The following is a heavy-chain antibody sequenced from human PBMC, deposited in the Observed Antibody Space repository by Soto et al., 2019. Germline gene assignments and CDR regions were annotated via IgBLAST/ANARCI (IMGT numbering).Heavy chain of an antibody. J-gene: IGHJ4*02. V-gene: IGHV4-39*01. CDR1: SDSITSSSYY. Sequence: QLQLQESGPGLVKPSETLSLTCTVSSDSITSSSYYWGCIRQPPGKGLEWIGNIYYSGSTYYNPSLKSRVTISVDTSKNLFSLKLSSVTAADTAVYYCARGAAAGIDYWGQGTLVTVSS. CDR3: ARGAAAGIDY. D-gene: IGHD6-13*01. CDR2: IYYSGST.